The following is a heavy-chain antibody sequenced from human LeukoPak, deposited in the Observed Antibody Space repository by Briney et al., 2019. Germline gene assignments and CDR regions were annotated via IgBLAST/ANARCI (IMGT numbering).Heavy chain of an antibody. CDR2: ISSSSSTT. V-gene: IGHV3-11*04. CDR3: ARDSYYDSSGYVDY. Sequence: GGSLRLSCAASGFTFSDYYMSWIRQAPGKGLEWVSYISSSSSTTYYADSVKGRFTISRDNAKNSLYLQMNSLRAEDTAVYYCARDSYYDSSGYVDYWGQGTLVTVSS. J-gene: IGHJ4*02. D-gene: IGHD3-22*01. CDR1: GFTFSDYY.